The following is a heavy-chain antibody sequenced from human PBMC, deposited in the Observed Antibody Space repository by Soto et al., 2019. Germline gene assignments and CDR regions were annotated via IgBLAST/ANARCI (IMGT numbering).Heavy chain of an antibody. D-gene: IGHD3-10*01. J-gene: IGHJ6*02. CDR2: IYPGDSDT. CDR1: GYSFTTYW. V-gene: IGHV5-51*01. Sequence: PGGSLKISGKGSGYSFTTYWIGWVRQMPGKGLEWMGIIYPGDSDTRYSLSFEGQVTISADKSISTAWLQWSSLKASDTAMYYCARQRSGGLDVWGQGTTVTVSS. CDR3: ARQRSGGLDV.